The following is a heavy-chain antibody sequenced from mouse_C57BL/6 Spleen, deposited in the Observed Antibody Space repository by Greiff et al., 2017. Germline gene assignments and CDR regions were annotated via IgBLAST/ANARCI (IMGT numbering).Heavy chain of an antibody. J-gene: IGHJ4*01. V-gene: IGHV1-15*01. CDR1: GYTFTDYE. CDR2: IDPETGGT. D-gene: IGHD2-14*01. Sequence: QVQLQQSGAELVRPGASVTLSCKASGYTFTDYEMHWVKQTPVHGLEWIGAIDPETGGTAYNQKFKGKAILTADKSSSTAYMELRSLTSEDSAVYYCTREGGYPGAMDDWGQGTAGTVSS. CDR3: TREGGYPGAMDD.